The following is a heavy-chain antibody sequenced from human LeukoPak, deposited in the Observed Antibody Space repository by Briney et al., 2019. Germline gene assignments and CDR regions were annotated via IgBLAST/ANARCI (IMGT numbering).Heavy chain of an antibody. D-gene: IGHD2-2*02. Sequence: ASVKVSCKASGYTFTRYYIHWLRQAPGQGLEWMGIINPSGGSTYYAQKFQGRVTMTRGTSTSTLSMELSSLRSEDTAIYYCASGSKGSYQLIYGGAFDNWGQGTLVTVSS. CDR1: GYTFTRYY. J-gene: IGHJ4*02. CDR3: ASGSKGSYQLIYGGAFDN. V-gene: IGHV1-46*01. CDR2: INPSGGST.